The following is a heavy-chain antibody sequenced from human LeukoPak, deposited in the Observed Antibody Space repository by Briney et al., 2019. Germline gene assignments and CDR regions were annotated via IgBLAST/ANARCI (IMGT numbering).Heavy chain of an antibody. V-gene: IGHV3-30-3*01. CDR1: GFIFSSYA. J-gene: IGHJ5*02. CDR2: ISYDGSNK. Sequence: PGRSLRFSCAASGFIFSSYAMHWVRQAPGKGLEWVAVISYDGSNKYYADSVKGRFTISRDNSKNTLYLQMNSLRAEDTAVYYCAKVVGIAAAGTLDNWFDPWGQGTLVTVSS. D-gene: IGHD6-13*01. CDR3: AKVVGIAAAGTLDNWFDP.